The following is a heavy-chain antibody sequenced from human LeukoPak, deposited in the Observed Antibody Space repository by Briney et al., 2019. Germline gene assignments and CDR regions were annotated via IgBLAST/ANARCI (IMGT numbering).Heavy chain of an antibody. Sequence: GASVKVSCKASGYIPSSYYVHWVRQAPGQGLEWMGVINPNGGNTSYAPRIQGTVTIARDMSTSTVYMGLSSLGSEDADVCYCASLPLRGIGNNFFDNWGQGTLVAVSS. CDR3: ASLPLRGIGNNFFDN. CDR1: GYIPSSYY. J-gene: IGHJ4*02. D-gene: IGHD3-10*01. CDR2: INPNGGNT. V-gene: IGHV1-46*01.